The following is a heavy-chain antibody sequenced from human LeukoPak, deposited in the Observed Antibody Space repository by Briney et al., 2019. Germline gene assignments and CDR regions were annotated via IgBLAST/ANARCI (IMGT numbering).Heavy chain of an antibody. V-gene: IGHV4-59*08. CDR1: GDSIGSYS. Sequence: NSSQTLSLTCTVSGDSIGSYSSSWIRHPPRNRLGWIGYIYYTGSTNYNPSLKSRATISVDTSKNQFSLKVSAVTAADTAVYYCARHRYGDVYYFDFWGQGTLVSVSS. CDR2: IYYTGST. CDR3: ARHRYGDVYYFDF. J-gene: IGHJ4*02. D-gene: IGHD3-16*01.